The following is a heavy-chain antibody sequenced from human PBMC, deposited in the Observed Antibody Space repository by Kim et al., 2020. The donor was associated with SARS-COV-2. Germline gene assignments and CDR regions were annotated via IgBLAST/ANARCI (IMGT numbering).Heavy chain of an antibody. CDR3: ARDGEYSYGYYFDY. V-gene: IGHV3-30*01. Sequence: ADSVKGRFTISRDNSKNTLYLQMNSLRAEDTAVYYCARDGEYSYGYYFDYWGQGTLVTVSS. D-gene: IGHD5-18*01. J-gene: IGHJ4*02.